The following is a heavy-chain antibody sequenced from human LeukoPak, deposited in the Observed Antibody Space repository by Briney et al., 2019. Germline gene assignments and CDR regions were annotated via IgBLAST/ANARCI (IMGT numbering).Heavy chain of an antibody. CDR3: ATASYYDSTAAERRAFGI. D-gene: IGHD3-22*01. J-gene: IGHJ3*02. CDR1: GYTLTELS. CDR2: FDPEDGET. V-gene: IGHV1-24*01. Sequence: ASVKVSCKVSGYTLTELSMHWVRQAPGKGLEWMGGFDPEDGETIYAQKFQGRVTMTEDTSTDTAYMELSSLRSEDTAVYYCATASYYDSTAAERRAFGIWGQGTMVTVSS.